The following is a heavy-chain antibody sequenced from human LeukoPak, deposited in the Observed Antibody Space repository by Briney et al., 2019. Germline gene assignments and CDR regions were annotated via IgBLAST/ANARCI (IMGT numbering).Heavy chain of an antibody. CDR2: INQDGSET. J-gene: IGHJ4*02. D-gene: IGHD1-26*01. CDR1: GFPFTNYW. Sequence: PGGSLRLSCAASGFPFTNYWMIWVRQAPGKRPEWVGNINQDGSETNYVDSVKGRFSMSRDNAKTSLYLQMNSLRAEDTAVYYRATDRKVGAGVPRFDYWGQGALVTVPS. V-gene: IGHV3-7*01. CDR3: ATDRKVGAGVPRFDY.